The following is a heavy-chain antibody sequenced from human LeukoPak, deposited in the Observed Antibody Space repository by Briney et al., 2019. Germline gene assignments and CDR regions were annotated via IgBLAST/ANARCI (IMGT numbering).Heavy chain of an antibody. CDR3: AKDDAWLRFGE. CDR2: ISPSGDIT. D-gene: IGHD3-10*01. V-gene: IGHV3-23*01. CDR1: GFTFSRFS. Sequence: PGGSLRLSCAASGFTFSRFSMNWVRQAPGKGLEGVSGISPSGDITYYADSVKGRFTISRDNSKNTLYLEVISLTAEDTAVYYCAKDDAWLRFGEWSQGTLVTVSS. J-gene: IGHJ4*02.